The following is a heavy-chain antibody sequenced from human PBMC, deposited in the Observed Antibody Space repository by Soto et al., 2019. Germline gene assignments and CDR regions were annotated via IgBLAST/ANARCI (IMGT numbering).Heavy chain of an antibody. Sequence: GASVKLSCETSGDSFTSYYIHWVRQAPGQGLEWMGIINPSGGTTTYAQKFQGRVTMTRDTSTSTVYMELSSLRSEDTAVYYCARGPATAPDAYWGLGTLVTVSS. V-gene: IGHV1-46*01. D-gene: IGHD2-2*01. CDR1: GDSFTSYY. CDR3: ARGPATAPDAY. CDR2: INPSGGTT. J-gene: IGHJ4*02.